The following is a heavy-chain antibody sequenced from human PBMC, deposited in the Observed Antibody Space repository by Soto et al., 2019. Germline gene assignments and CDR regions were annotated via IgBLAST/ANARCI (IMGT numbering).Heavy chain of an antibody. V-gene: IGHV3-13*01. Sequence: PVGSLRLSCAASGFTFSSYYMHWVRHATGKGLEWVSAIGTAGDTYYPGSVKGRFTISRENAKNSLYLQMNSLRAEDTAVYYCARDRGSSLNEFDYWGQGTLVTVSS. D-gene: IGHD6-6*01. CDR2: IGTAGDT. CDR3: ARDRGSSLNEFDY. J-gene: IGHJ4*02. CDR1: GFTFSSYY.